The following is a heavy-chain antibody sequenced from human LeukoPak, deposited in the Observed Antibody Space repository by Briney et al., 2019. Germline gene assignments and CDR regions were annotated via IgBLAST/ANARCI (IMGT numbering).Heavy chain of an antibody. Sequence: PGGSLRLSCAASGFTFSSYAMSWVHQAPGKGLQWVSTISNSDGNTYYADSVKGRFTISRDNSKNTLYLQMNSLTAEDTAIYYCAKATGTLGNWGQGILVTVSS. CDR3: AKATGTLGN. J-gene: IGHJ4*02. D-gene: IGHD1-1*01. CDR2: ISNSDGNT. V-gene: IGHV3-23*01. CDR1: GFTFSSYA.